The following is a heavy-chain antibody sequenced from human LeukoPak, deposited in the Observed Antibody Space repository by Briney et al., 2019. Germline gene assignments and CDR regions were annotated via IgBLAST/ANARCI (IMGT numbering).Heavy chain of an antibody. CDR2: IYYTGT. J-gene: IGHJ4*02. CDR3: ASRKLGNDY. V-gene: IGHV4-59*02. CDR1: GGSVTDYY. Sequence: SETLSLACTVSGGSVTDYYWSWIRQSPGKGLEWIGYIYYTGTSYNPSLKSRVTISADTSKNQFSLKLISVTAADTAVYYCASRKLGNDYWGQGTLVTVSS. D-gene: IGHD7-27*01.